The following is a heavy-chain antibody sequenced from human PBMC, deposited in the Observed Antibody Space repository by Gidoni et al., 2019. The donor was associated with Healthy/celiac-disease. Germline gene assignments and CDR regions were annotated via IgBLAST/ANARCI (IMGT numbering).Heavy chain of an antibody. J-gene: IGHJ4*02. V-gene: IGHV1-58*01. CDR1: GFTFTSSA. CDR2: IVVGSGNT. CDR3: AAYSSTYYYDSSGYSYYFDY. Sequence: QMQLVQSGPEVKKPGTSVKVSCKASGFTFTSSAVQWVRQARGQRLEWIGWIVVGSGNTNYAQKFQERVTITRDMSTSTAYMELSSLRSEDTAVYYCAAYSSTYYYDSSGYSYYFDYWGQGTLVTVSS. D-gene: IGHD3-22*01.